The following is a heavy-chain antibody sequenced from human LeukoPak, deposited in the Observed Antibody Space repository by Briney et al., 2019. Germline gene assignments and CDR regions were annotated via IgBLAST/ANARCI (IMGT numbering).Heavy chain of an antibody. J-gene: IGHJ4*02. Sequence: GGSLRLSCAASGFTFSDYYMSWIRQAPGKGLEWVSYISSSSSYTNYADSVKGRFTISRDNAKNSLYLQMNSLRAEDTAVYYCARVMRTTGGYFDYWGQGTLVTVSS. CDR3: ARVMRTTGGYFDY. D-gene: IGHD4-17*01. V-gene: IGHV3-11*03. CDR2: ISSSSSYT. CDR1: GFTFSDYY.